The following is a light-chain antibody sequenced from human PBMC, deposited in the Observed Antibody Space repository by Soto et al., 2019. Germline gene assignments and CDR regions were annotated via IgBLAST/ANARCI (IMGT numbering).Light chain of an antibody. CDR1: RDIGNL. Sequence: EIVLTQSPATLSLSPGERATLSCRASRDIGNLLYWYQQKSGXXXXXXXXDXXNXESGVPARFSGSGSGTDFTLTISSLEPEDFAVYYCQQYNNWPRTFGQGTKVDIK. CDR3: QQYNNWPRT. CDR2: DXX. V-gene: IGKV3-11*01. J-gene: IGKJ1*01.